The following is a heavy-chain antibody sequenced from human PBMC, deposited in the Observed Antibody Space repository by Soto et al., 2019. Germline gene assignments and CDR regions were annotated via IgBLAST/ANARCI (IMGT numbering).Heavy chain of an antibody. CDR2: ISYDGSNK. J-gene: IGHJ6*02. D-gene: IGHD4-17*01. Sequence: QVQLVESGGGVVQPGRSLRLSCAASGFTFSSYAMHWVRQAPGKGLEWVAVISYDGSNKYYADSVKGRFTISRDNSKNTLYLQMNSLRAEDTAVYYCTRDAGANYDYRMDVWGQGTTVTVSS. CDR1: GFTFSSYA. V-gene: IGHV3-30-3*01. CDR3: TRDAGANYDYRMDV.